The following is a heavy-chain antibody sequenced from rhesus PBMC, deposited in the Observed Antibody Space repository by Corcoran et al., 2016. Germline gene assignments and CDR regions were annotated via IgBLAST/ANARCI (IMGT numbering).Heavy chain of an antibody. J-gene: IGHJ4*01. V-gene: IGHV4S10*01. CDR3: ARDLKT. CDR2: ISGSGTNT. Sequence: QVQLQESGPGVVKPSETLSLTCAVSGDSRNNRYWWTWIRPPPGKGLEWIGYISGSGTNTNYNPSLKSRVTISKDTSNTQFSLNLNSVTAADTAVYYCARDLKTWGQGVLVTVSS. CDR1: GDSRNNRYW.